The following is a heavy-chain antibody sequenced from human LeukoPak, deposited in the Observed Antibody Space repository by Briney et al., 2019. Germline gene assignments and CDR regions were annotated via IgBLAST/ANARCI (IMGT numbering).Heavy chain of an antibody. V-gene: IGHV1-46*01. CDR3: ARDRIQLSSRYFAY. CDR2: VNPSGGGT. J-gene: IGHJ4*02. CDR1: GYTFTSYH. Sequence: ASVKDSCKASGYTFTSYHMHWVRQAPGQGLEWMGIVNPSGGGTSYAQKFQGRVTMTRDTSTSTVYMELSSLRSEDTAVYYCARDRIQLSSRYFAYWGQGTLVTVSS. D-gene: IGHD5-18*01.